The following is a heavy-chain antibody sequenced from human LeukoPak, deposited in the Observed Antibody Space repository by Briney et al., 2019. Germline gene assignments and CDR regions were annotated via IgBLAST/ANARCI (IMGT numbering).Heavy chain of an antibody. CDR1: GGSITSNNFY. Sequence: SETLSLTCSVSGGSITSNNFYWGWFRQPPGKGLEWIGTVYHTGITHYNPSLSSRISMSVDTAKNHFSLRLNSVTANDTAVYYCARHGILTDHSVRYWGQGILVTVS. J-gene: IGHJ4*02. V-gene: IGHV4-39*01. D-gene: IGHD3-9*01. CDR3: ARHGILTDHSVRY. CDR2: VYHTGIT.